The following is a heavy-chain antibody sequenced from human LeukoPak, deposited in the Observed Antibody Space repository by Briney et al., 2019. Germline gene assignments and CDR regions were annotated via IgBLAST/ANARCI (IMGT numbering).Heavy chain of an antibody. CDR1: GYTFTSYA. D-gene: IGHD2-2*02. Sequence: ASVKVSCKASGYTFTSYAMNWVRQAPGQGLEWMGWINTNTGNPTYAQGFTGRFVFSLDTSVSTAYLQISSLKAEDTAVYYCARDMRIAVVPAAIGDWFDPWGQGTLVTVSS. CDR3: ARDMRIAVVPAAIGDWFDP. J-gene: IGHJ5*02. CDR2: INTNTGNP. V-gene: IGHV7-4-1*02.